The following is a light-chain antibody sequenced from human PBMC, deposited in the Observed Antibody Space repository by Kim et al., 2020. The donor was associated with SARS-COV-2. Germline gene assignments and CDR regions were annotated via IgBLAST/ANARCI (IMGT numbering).Light chain of an antibody. J-gene: IGKJ4*01. V-gene: IGKV3-11*01. CDR3: QQRTIWPIT. CDR2: DVS. CDR1: ESVSSY. Sequence: LSQGERATLSCRASESVSSYLAWYQQKPGQAPRLLFYDVSNRATGIPARFSGSGSGTDFTLTISSLEPEDFAVYYCQQRTIWPITFGGGTKVDIK.